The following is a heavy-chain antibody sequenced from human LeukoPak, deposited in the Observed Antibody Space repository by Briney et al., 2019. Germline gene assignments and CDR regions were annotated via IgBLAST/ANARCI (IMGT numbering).Heavy chain of an antibody. Sequence: GGSLRLSCAASGFTVNSNSMSWVRQAPGKGLEWVSVIYSGGDTYYTASVKGRFTISRDNSKNPLYLQMNSLRAEDTAVYYCVRHDSSGYYFDYWGQGTLVTVSS. D-gene: IGHD3-22*01. CDR3: VRHDSSGYYFDY. V-gene: IGHV3-66*02. J-gene: IGHJ4*02. CDR2: IYSGGDT. CDR1: GFTVNSNS.